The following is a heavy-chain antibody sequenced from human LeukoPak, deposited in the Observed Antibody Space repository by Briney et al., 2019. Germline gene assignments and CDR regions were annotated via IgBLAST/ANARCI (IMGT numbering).Heavy chain of an antibody. J-gene: IGHJ4*02. CDR1: GFTFSSYA. V-gene: IGHV3-23*01. D-gene: IGHD3-22*01. CDR2: ISGSGGST. CDR3: ARAYDSSGYYQYYFDN. Sequence: GGSLRLSCAASGFTFSSYAMSWVRQAPGKGLEWVSAISGSGGSTYYADSVKGRFTISRDNSKNTLYLQMNSLSAEDTAVYYCARAYDSSGYYQYYFDNWGQGTLVTVSS.